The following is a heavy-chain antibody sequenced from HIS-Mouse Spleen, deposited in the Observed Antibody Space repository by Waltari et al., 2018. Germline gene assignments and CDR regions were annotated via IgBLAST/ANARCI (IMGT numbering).Heavy chain of an antibody. V-gene: IGHV4-39*07. CDR2: IDYSGST. CDR3: AREIPYSSSWYDWYFDL. D-gene: IGHD6-13*01. CDR1: GGSISSSSYY. J-gene: IGHJ2*01. Sequence: QLQLQESGPGLVKPSETLSLTCTVSGGSISSSSYYWGWIRQPPGKGVEWIGSIDYSGSTYYNPSLKSRVTISVATSKNQFSLKLSSVTAADTAVYYCAREIPYSSSWYDWYFDLWGRGTLVTVSS.